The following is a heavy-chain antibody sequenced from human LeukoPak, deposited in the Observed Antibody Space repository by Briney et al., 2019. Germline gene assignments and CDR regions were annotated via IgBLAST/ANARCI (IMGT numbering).Heavy chain of an antibody. CDR2: ISYDGSNK. Sequence: GGSLRLSCAASGFTFSSYGMHWVRQAPGKGLEWVAVISYDGSNKYYADSVKGRFTISRDNSKNTLYLQMNSLRAEDTAVYYCAKERRYSGSYLDYWGQGTLVTVSS. CDR1: GFTFSSYG. V-gene: IGHV3-30*18. D-gene: IGHD1-26*01. CDR3: AKERRYSGSYLDY. J-gene: IGHJ4*02.